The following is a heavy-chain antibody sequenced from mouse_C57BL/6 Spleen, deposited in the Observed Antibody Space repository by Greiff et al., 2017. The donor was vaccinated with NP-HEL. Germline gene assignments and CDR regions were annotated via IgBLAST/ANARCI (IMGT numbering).Heavy chain of an antibody. CDR3: TRGYSKSAMDY. J-gene: IGHJ4*01. CDR1: GFTFSSYA. V-gene: IGHV5-9-1*02. CDR2: ISSGGDYI. D-gene: IGHD2-5*01. Sequence: EVKLMESGEGLVKPGGSLKLSCAASGFTFSSYAMSWVRQTPEKRLEWVAYISSGGDYIYYADTVKGRFTISRDNARNTLYLQMSSLKSEDTAMYYCTRGYSKSAMDYWGQGTSVTVSS.